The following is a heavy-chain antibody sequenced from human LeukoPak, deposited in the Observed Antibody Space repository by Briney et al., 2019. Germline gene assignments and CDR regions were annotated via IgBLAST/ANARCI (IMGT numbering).Heavy chain of an antibody. J-gene: IGHJ4*02. Sequence: PSETLSLTCTVSGGSISSYYWSWIRQPPGKGLEWIGYIYYSGSTNYNPSLKSRVTISVDTSKNQFSLKLSSVTAADTAVYYCARDSDYYGSGSIDYWGQGTLVTVSS. V-gene: IGHV4-59*12. CDR2: IYYSGST. CDR3: ARDSDYYGSGSIDY. CDR1: GGSISSYY. D-gene: IGHD3-10*01.